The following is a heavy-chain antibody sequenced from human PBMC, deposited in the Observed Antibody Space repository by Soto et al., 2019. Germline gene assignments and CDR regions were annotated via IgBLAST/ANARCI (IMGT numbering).Heavy chain of an antibody. CDR2: IIPLLNTP. V-gene: IGHV1-69*01. J-gene: IGHJ6*04. CDR1: GGTFSSYA. CDR3: ARESSSPNYYYYGMDV. Sequence: QVQLVQSGAEVKKPGSSVKVSCRASGGTFSSYAVSWVRQAPGQGLEWMGVIIPLLNTPKYVEKFQDRVTITADASATPAYLERSSLTSEDTAVYYCARESSSPNYYYYGMDVWGKGTTVTVSS. D-gene: IGHD6-6*01.